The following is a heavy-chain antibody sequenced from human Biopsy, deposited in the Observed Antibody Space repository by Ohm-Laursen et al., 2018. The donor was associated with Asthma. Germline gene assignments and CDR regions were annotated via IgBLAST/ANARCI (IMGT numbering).Heavy chain of an antibody. D-gene: IGHD3-10*01. CDR1: GGSVSTGSYY. CDR3: ARGPNYHGSGRAPIGMDV. J-gene: IGHJ6*02. CDR2: IYYTGSY. V-gene: IGHV4-61*01. Sequence: SDTLSLTCTVSGGSVSTGSYYWSWIRQPPGKGLEWLGYIYYTGSYNYNPSLKSRVTISVDKSKNQFSLRLNSFTAADTAVYYCARGPNYHGSGRAPIGMDVWGQGTTVTVSS.